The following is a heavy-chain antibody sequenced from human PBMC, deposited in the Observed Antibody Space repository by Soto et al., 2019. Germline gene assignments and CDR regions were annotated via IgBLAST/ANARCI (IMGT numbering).Heavy chain of an antibody. Sequence: GASVKVSCKASGGTFSSYAISWVRQAPGQGLEWMGGIIPIFGTANYAQKFQGRVTITADESTSTAYMELSSLRSEDTAVYYCARGVGRSCSGGSCSGAYYYYGMDVWGQGTTVTVSS. V-gene: IGHV1-69*13. J-gene: IGHJ6*02. CDR1: GGTFSSYA. D-gene: IGHD2-15*01. CDR3: ARGVGRSCSGGSCSGAYYYYGMDV. CDR2: IIPIFGTA.